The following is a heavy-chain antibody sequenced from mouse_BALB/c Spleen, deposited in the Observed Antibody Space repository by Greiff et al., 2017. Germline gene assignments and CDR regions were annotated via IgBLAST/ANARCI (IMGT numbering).Heavy chain of an antibody. V-gene: IGHV1S137*01. CDR2: ISTYYGDA. D-gene: IGHD1-2*01. CDR1: GYTFTDYA. J-gene: IGHJ1*01. CDR3: ARITTATGYFDV. Sequence: VQLQQSGAELVRPGVSVKISCKGSGYTFTDYAMHWVKQSHAKSLEWIGVISTYYGDASYNQKFKGKATMTVDKSSSTAYMELARLTSEDSAIYYCARITTATGYFDVWGAGTTVTVSS.